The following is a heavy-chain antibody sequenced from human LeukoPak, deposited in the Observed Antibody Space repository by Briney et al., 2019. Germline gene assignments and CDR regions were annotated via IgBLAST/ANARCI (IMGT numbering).Heavy chain of an antibody. CDR3: ARDQGYCSGGNCYSAFDY. Sequence: PGGSLRLSCAASGFTFSSYGMHGVRQAPGKGLEWVAVIWYDGSNEYYADSVKGRFTISRDNSKNTLYLQMNSLRAEDTAVYYCARDQGYCSGGNCYSAFDYWGQGTLVTVSS. CDR2: IWYDGSNE. D-gene: IGHD2-15*01. J-gene: IGHJ4*02. V-gene: IGHV3-33*01. CDR1: GFTFSSYG.